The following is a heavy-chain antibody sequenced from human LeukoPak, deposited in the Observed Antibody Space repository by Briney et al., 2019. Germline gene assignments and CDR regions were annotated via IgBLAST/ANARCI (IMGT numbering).Heavy chain of an antibody. CDR1: GFTFSGYS. CDR2: ISESSSHT. J-gene: IGHJ6*02. CDR3: ARDRAVKARIGGMDV. V-gene: IGHV3-21*06. Sequence: GGSLRLSCEASGFTFSGYSMTWVRQAPGKGLEWVSYISESSSHTYNADSVKGRFTISRDNAKNSLYLQMNSLRVEDTGIYYCARDRAVKARIGGMDVWGQGTTVIVSS. D-gene: IGHD5-24*01.